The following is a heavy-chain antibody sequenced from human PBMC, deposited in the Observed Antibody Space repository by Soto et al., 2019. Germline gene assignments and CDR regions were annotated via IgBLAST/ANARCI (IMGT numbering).Heavy chain of an antibody. CDR3: AKDSGGPPLNRFDS. CDR1: GGSLREFGHF. CDR2: STYTGVT. J-gene: IGHJ5*01. D-gene: IGHD3-16*01. V-gene: IGHV4-31*03. Sequence: TLSLTCTVSGGSLREFGHFWTWIRQRPGRGLEWIGYSTYTGVTYYSPSLQSRISISVDTSKNQFSLTLNSVTAADTAVYYCAKDSGGPPLNRFDSWGHRTLVTVSS.